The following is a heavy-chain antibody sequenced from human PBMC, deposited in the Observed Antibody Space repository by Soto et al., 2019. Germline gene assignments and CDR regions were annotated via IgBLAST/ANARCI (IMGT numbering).Heavy chain of an antibody. Sequence: EVQLLESGGGLVQPGGSLRLSCAASGFTFSSYAMSWVRQAPGKGLEWVSAISGSGGSTYYADSVKGRFTISRDNSKNTRNPQMNVLGAEDTAVYYWARAYYYDSSGVNWFDPWGQGTLVTVSS. CDR2: ISGSGGST. V-gene: IGHV3-23*01. CDR3: ARAYYYDSSGVNWFDP. J-gene: IGHJ5*02. D-gene: IGHD3-22*01. CDR1: GFTFSSYA.